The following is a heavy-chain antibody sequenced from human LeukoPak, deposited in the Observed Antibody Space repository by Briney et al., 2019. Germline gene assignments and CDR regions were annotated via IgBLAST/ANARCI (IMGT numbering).Heavy chain of an antibody. CDR2: IRSKAYGGTT. CDR3: TRAEGYGDYLYYFDY. J-gene: IGHJ4*02. V-gene: IGHV3-49*04. Sequence: PGRSMRLSCTASGFTYGDYAMSWVRQAPGKGLERVGFIRSKAYGGTTEYAATVHGRFTISRDDSKSIAYLQRNSLKTEDTAVYYCTRAEGYGDYLYYFDYWGQGTLVTVSS. CDR1: GFTYGDYA. D-gene: IGHD4-17*01.